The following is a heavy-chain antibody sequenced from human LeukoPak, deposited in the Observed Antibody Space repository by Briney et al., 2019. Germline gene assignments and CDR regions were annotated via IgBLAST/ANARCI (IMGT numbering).Heavy chain of an antibody. CDR2: ISGSGGIT. D-gene: IGHD1-26*01. CDR1: GFTFDDYG. J-gene: IGHJ4*02. CDR3: AKYSASYLDY. V-gene: IGHV3-23*01. Sequence: GGSLRLSCAASGFTFDDYGMSWVRQAPGKGLEWVSTISGSGGITYYADSVRGHFTISRDNSKNTLYLQMNSLRAEDTAVYYCAKYSASYLDYWGQGTLVTVSS.